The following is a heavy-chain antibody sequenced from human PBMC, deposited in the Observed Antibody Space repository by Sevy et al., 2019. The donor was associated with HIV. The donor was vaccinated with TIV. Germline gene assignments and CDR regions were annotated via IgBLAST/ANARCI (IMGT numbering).Heavy chain of an antibody. CDR3: AIAAAGFFDY. CDR1: GFTVSSNY. CDR2: IYSGGST. V-gene: IGHV3-53*01. J-gene: IGHJ4*02. Sequence: GGSLRLSCAASGFTVSSNYMSWVRQAPGKGLEWVSVIYSGGSTYYADSVKGRFTISRDNSKNTLYLQMNSLRAEDTAVYYCAIAAAGFFDYWGQRTLVTVSS. D-gene: IGHD6-13*01.